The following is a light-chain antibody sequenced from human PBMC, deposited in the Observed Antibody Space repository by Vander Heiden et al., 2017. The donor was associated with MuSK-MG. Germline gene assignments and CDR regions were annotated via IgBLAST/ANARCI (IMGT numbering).Light chain of an antibody. CDR1: ALANQN. CDR2: NDS. V-gene: IGLV3-25*03. J-gene: IGLJ2*01. CDR3: QLADSSGTYVV. Sequence: SQELTQPPAAAVAPGQTARITCAGDALANQNVYWYQQKPGQAPVLVIYNDSERPSGIPERFSGSSSGTTVTLTISGVQAEDEADYYCQLADSSGTYVVFGGGTKLTVL.